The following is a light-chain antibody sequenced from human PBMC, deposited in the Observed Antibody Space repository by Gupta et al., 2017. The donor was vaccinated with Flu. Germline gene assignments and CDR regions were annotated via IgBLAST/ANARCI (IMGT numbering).Light chain of an antibody. V-gene: IGKV3-20*01. CDR1: QSVKSST. J-gene: IGKJ4*01. CDR2: GAS. Sequence: EVVLTQSPGTLSLSPGERATLSCRASQSVKSSTLAWYQQRPGQAPRLLIYGASNRAAGIPDRFSGSGSGTDFTLSISRLESEDFAVYYCQQYDTSAAFSFGGGTKVEIK. CDR3: QQYDTSAAFS.